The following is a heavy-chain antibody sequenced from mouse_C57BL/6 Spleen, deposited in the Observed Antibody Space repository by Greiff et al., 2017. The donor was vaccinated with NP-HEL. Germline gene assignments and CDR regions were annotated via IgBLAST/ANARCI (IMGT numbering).Heavy chain of an antibody. D-gene: IGHD1-1*01. V-gene: IGHV5-6*01. CDR1: GFTFSSYG. J-gene: IGHJ4*01. Sequence: EVQLQESGGDLVKPGGSLKLSCAASGFTFSSYGMSWVRQTPDKRLEWVATISSGGSYTYSPDSVKGRVTIARDNAKNTLYLQMSSLKSEDTAMYYCARHYYGSSYGYAMDYWGQGTSVTVSS. CDR2: ISSGGSYT. CDR3: ARHYYGSSYGYAMDY.